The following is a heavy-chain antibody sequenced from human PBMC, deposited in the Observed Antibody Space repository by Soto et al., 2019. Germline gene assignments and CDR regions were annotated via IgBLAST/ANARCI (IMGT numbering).Heavy chain of an antibody. Sequence: SETLSLTCSVSGGSISSTNYYWGWIRQPPGKGLEWIGSIYYSGSTYYNPSLKSRVTISVDTSKNQFSLKLSSVAAADAAVYYCARGGITRIYQLPPFDPWGQGTLVTVSS. CDR2: IYYSGST. CDR3: ARGGITRIYQLPPFDP. CDR1: GGSISSTNYY. V-gene: IGHV4-39*01. J-gene: IGHJ5*02. D-gene: IGHD2-2*01.